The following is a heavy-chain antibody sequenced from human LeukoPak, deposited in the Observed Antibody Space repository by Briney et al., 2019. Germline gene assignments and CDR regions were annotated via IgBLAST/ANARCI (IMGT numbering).Heavy chain of an antibody. CDR2: IKQDGSEK. CDR1: GFTFSKYW. J-gene: IGHJ4*02. CDR3: ARGGYCSGGICSYDN. D-gene: IGHD2-15*01. V-gene: IGHV3-7*01. Sequence: GGSLRLSCAASGFTFSKYWMNWVRQAPGKGLEWVARIKQDGSEKYYVESVKGRFTISRDNAKKSVYLQMDSLRAEDTAVYYCARGGYCSGGICSYDNWGQGTLVTVSS.